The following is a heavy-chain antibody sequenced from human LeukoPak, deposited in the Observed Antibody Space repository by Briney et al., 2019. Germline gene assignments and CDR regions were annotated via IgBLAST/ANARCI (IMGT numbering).Heavy chain of an antibody. J-gene: IGHJ6*03. D-gene: IGHD6-19*01. CDR2: IIPIFGTA. CDR3: ALGVAPYYMDV. CDR1: GYTFTGYY. V-gene: IGHV1-69*05. Sequence: ASVKVSCKASGYTFTGYYMHWVRQAPGQGLEWMGGIIPIFGTANYAQKFQGRVTITTDESTSTAYMELSSLRSEDTAVYYCALGVAPYYMDVWGKGTTVTVSS.